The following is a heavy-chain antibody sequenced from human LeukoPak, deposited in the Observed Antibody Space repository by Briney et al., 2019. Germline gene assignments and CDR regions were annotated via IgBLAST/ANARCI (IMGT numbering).Heavy chain of an antibody. D-gene: IGHD4-17*01. V-gene: IGHV3-23*01. CDR2: ISGSGGST. CDR1: GFTFSSYS. J-gene: IGHJ5*02. Sequence: GGSLRLSCAASGFTFSSYSMNWVRQAPGKGLEWVSAISGSGGSTYYADSVKGRFTISRDNSKNTLYLQMNSLRAEDTAVYYCAKAPDYGDYHNWFDPWGQGTLVTVSS. CDR3: AKAPDYGDYHNWFDP.